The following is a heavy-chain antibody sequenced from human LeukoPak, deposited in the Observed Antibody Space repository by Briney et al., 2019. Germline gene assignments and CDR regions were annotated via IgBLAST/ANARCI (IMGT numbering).Heavy chain of an antibody. CDR2: INRNGEAI. CDR3: ARDYDWAFDF. V-gene: IGHV3-48*02. Sequence: GGSLRLSCAASGFPFSSHVLSWVRQAPGKGLEWIAYINRNGEAIYYPDFVKGRFTISRDNAKNSLFLQMNDLRDEDTAVYYCARDYDWAFDFWGQGTRVTVSS. CDR1: GFPFSSHV. J-gene: IGHJ4*02. D-gene: IGHD3-9*01.